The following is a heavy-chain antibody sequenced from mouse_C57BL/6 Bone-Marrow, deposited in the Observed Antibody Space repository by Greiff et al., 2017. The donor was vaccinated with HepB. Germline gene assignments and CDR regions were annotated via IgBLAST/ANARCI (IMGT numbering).Heavy chain of an antibody. J-gene: IGHJ1*03. D-gene: IGHD4-1*01. Sequence: QQPGRGLEWIGRMDPNSGGTKYNEKFKSKATMTGDKPSSTAYMQLNSLTSEDSAVYYCARGLDWYFDVWGTGTTVTVSA. CDR2: MDPNSGGT. CDR3: ARGLDWYFDV. V-gene: IGHV1-72*01.